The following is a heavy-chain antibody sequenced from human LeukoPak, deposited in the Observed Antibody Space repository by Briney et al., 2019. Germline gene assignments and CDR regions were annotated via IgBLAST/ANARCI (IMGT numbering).Heavy chain of an antibody. D-gene: IGHD6-6*01. CDR1: GGSISSHY. J-gene: IGHJ4*02. V-gene: IGHV4-59*11. Sequence: SETLSLTCTVSGGSISSHYWSWIRQPPGKGLEWIGYIYYSGSTNYNPSLKSRVTISVDTSKNQFSLKLSSVTAADTAVYYCARQYSSSVGTLDYWGQGTLVTVSS. CDR2: IYYSGST. CDR3: ARQYSSSVGTLDY.